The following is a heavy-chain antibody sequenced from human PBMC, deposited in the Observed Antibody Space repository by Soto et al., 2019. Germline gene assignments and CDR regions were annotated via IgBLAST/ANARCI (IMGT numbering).Heavy chain of an antibody. CDR1: GFTFSRYA. Sequence: EVQLCESGGGVVQPWGSLRLSCAASGFTFSRYAMSWGRQAPGKGLGWVSAISGSGGRTYYADAVKGRFTISRDKSTNTLYLQMNSQRAEDTAVYYSAKAPTNYGSWSYYYYWGQGTLVTVSS. J-gene: IGHJ4*02. V-gene: IGHV3-23*01. CDR2: ISGSGGRT. CDR3: AKAPTNYGSWSYYYY. D-gene: IGHD3-10*01.